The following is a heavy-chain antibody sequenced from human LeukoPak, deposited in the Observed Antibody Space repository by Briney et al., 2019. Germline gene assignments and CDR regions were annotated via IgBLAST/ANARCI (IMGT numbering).Heavy chain of an antibody. J-gene: IGHJ4*02. D-gene: IGHD6-13*01. CDR2: INHSGST. Sequence: SETLSLTCAVYGGSFSGYYWSWIRRPPGKGLEWIGEINHSGSTNYNPSLKSRVTIAVDTSKNQFSLKVGSVTAADTAVYRCARGPRRPAAAPEYWGQGTLVTVSS. CDR3: ARGPRRPAAAPEY. CDR1: GGSFSGYY. V-gene: IGHV4-34*01.